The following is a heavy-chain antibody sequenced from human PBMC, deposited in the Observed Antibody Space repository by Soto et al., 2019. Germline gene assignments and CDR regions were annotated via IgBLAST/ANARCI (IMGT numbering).Heavy chain of an antibody. Sequence: GGSLRLSCAASGFTFSSYAMSWVRQAPGKGLEWVSAISGSGGSTYYADSVKGRFTISRDNSKNTLYLQMNSLRAEDTAVYYCAKDRSTSCYEGSCRAPLVVGGMDVWGQGTTVTVSS. J-gene: IGHJ6*02. V-gene: IGHV3-23*01. CDR1: GFTFSSYA. CDR2: ISGSGGST. D-gene: IGHD2-2*01. CDR3: AKDRSTSCYEGSCRAPLVVGGMDV.